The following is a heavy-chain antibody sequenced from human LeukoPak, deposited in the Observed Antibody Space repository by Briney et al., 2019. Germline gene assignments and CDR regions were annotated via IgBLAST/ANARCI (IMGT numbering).Heavy chain of an antibody. J-gene: IGHJ4*02. CDR2: FDPEDGET. V-gene: IGHV1-24*01. Sequence: GASVKVSCKASGGTFSCYAISWVRQAPGKGLEWMGGFDPEDGETIYAQKFQGRVTMTEDTSTDTAYMELSSLRSEDTAVYYCATGGWAITIFGVAPFDYWGQGTLVTVSS. D-gene: IGHD3-3*01. CDR3: ATGGWAITIFGVAPFDY. CDR1: GGTFSCYA.